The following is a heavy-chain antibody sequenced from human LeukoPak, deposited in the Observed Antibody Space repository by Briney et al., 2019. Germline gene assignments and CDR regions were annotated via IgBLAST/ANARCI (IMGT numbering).Heavy chain of an antibody. J-gene: IGHJ4*02. D-gene: IGHD2-2*01. V-gene: IGHV3-64*01. CDR1: GFTFSSYA. Sequence: GGSLRLSCAASGFTFSSYAMHWVRQAPGEGLEYVSAISSNGGSTYYANSVKGRFTISRDNSKNTLYLQMGSLRAEDMAVYYCASSIRCTSCYDYWGQGTLVTVSS. CDR3: ASSIRCTSCYDY. CDR2: ISSNGGST.